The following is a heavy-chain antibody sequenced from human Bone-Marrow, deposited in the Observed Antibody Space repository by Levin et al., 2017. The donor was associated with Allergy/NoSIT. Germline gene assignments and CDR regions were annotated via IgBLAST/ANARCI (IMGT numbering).Heavy chain of an antibody. V-gene: IGHV3-53*01. CDR2: IYDAGRT. CDR3: ARVRFPGYHGSGSYYNEYYFDS. CDR1: GFTVSGYY. Sequence: ETLSLTCAASGFTVSGYYLSWVRQAPGKGLEWVSTIYDAGRTYYADSVKGRFTISRDNSKDTLYLQMNSLRADDTAVYYCARVRFPGYHGSGSYYNEYYFDSWGQGSLVTVSS. D-gene: IGHD3-10*01. J-gene: IGHJ4*02.